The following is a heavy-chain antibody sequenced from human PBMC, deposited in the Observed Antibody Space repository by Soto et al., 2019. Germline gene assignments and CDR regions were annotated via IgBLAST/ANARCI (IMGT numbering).Heavy chain of an antibody. Sequence: SLKVSCKASGFTFTNSAIHCLRQARGQRLEWIGWIVVGSGNTNYAQKFQGRVTMTRNTSISTAYMELSSLRSEDTALYYCAKMVGLVENDYYSMVVWGNGTTVTVSS. CDR2: IVVGSGNT. D-gene: IGHD2-8*01. CDR3: AKMVGLVENDYYSMVV. V-gene: IGHV1-58*02. CDR1: GFTFTNSA. J-gene: IGHJ6*03.